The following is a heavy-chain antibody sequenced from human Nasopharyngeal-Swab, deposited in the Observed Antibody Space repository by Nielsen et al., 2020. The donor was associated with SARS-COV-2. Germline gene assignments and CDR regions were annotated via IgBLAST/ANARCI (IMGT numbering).Heavy chain of an antibody. V-gene: IGHV3-48*02. CDR1: GFTFSSYN. J-gene: IGHJ4*02. CDR2: INTGSSSI. D-gene: IGHD1-1*01. CDR3: ATRSARWTRGDY. Sequence: GESLKISCAASGFTFSSYNMNWVRQAPGKGLEWVSYINTGSSSIYYADSVKGRFTISRDNAKNSLYLQMNSLRDEDTAVYYCATRSARWTRGDYWGQGTLVTVSS.